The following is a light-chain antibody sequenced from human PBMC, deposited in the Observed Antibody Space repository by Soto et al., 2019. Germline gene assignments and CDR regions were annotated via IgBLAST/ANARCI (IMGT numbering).Light chain of an antibody. J-gene: IGLJ3*02. CDR1: SSNIGSNT. V-gene: IGLV1-44*01. CDR2: SNN. Sequence: QSVLTQPPSASGTPGQRVTISCSGSSSNIGSNTVNWYQQFPGKAPKLLIFSNNERPSGVPDRFSGSNSGTSASLAVSGLQSEDEADYYCATWDDSLNGWVFGVGTKLTVL. CDR3: ATWDDSLNGWV.